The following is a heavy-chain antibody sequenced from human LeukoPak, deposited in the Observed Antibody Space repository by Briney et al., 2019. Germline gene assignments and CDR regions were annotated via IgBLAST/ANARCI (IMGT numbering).Heavy chain of an antibody. D-gene: IGHD1-26*01. J-gene: IGHJ4*02. Sequence: ASVKVSCKASGYTFTSYGISWVRQAPGQGLEWMGWISAYNGNTNYAQKVKGRVTMTTDTSASTAYMELRSLRSDDTAVYYCARLSGLGPDSPWELDRWGQGTLVTVSS. CDR1: GYTFTSYG. CDR2: ISAYNGNT. CDR3: ARLSGLGPDSPWELDR. V-gene: IGHV1-18*01.